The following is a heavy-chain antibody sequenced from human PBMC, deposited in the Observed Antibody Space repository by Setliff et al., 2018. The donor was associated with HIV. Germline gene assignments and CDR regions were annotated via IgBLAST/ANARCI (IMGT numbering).Heavy chain of an antibody. CDR2: MYTNGNT. D-gene: IGHD4-17*01. Sequence: SETLSLTCTVSGGSIRSGSYYWSWIRQPAGKGLEWIGRMYTNGNTNYNPSLKSQVTIAVDTSKNEFSLKLSSVTAADTAVYYCAGDYIRSDNNWFDPWGQGIQVTVSS. CDR1: GGSIRSGSYY. J-gene: IGHJ5*02. V-gene: IGHV4-61*02. CDR3: AGDYIRSDNNWFDP.